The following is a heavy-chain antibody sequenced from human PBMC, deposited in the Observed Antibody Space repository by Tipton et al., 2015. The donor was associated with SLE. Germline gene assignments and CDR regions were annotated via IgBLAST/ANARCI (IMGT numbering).Heavy chain of an antibody. CDR1: AGSFSDYY. V-gene: IGHV4-34*01. Sequence: TLSLTCAVYAGSFSDYYWNWVRQPPGKGLEWIGEINHSGSTNYNPALKSGVTISIDTTKNHFSLKLSSVPAADPAVYYCARGEGQWDALDIWGQGTIVTVSS. D-gene: IGHD6-19*01. CDR2: INHSGST. CDR3: ARGEGQWDALDI. J-gene: IGHJ3*02.